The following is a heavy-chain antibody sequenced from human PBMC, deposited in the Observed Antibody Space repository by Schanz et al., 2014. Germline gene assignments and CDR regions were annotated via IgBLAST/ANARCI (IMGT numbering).Heavy chain of an antibody. J-gene: IGHJ4*02. D-gene: IGHD3-22*01. CDR3: AKSYDTSGYSGFDY. CDR2: ISYHGSER. CDR1: GFSFSDYG. Sequence: QVQLVESGGGVVQPGRSLRLSCAGSGFSFSDYGMHWVRQAPGRGLEWVAVISYHGSERYYAESVKGRFTISRDNSKNTLYLQMNSLRTEDTAVYFCAKSYDTSGYSGFDYWGQGTLVTVSS. V-gene: IGHV3-30*18.